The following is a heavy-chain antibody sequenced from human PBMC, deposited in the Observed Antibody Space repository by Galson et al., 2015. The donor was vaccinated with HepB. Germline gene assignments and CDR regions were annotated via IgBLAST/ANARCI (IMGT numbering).Heavy chain of an antibody. CDR3: ARITYDYVWGSNRYWMDV. CDR2: IFYSGST. CDR1: GGSISSYY. J-gene: IGHJ6*02. D-gene: IGHD3-16*02. V-gene: IGHV4-59*08. Sequence: LSLTCTVSGGSISSYYWSWIRQPPGKGLEWIGYIFYSGSTNYNPFFKSRVTISVDTSKNQFSLKLSSVTAADTAVYYCARITYDYVWGSNRYWMDVWGQGTTVTVSS.